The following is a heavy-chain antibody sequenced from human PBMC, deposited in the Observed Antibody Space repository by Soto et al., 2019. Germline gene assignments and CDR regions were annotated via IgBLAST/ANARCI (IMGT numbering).Heavy chain of an antibody. V-gene: IGHV3-9*01. CDR2: ISWNSGSI. CDR1: GFTFDDYA. Sequence: GGSLRLSCAASGFTFDDYAMHWVRQAPGKGLEWVSGISWNSGSIGYADSVKGRFTISRDNAKNSLYLQMNSLRAEDTALYYCAKDTGSGLYYFDYWGQGTLVTVSS. D-gene: IGHD6-19*01. J-gene: IGHJ4*02. CDR3: AKDTGSGLYYFDY.